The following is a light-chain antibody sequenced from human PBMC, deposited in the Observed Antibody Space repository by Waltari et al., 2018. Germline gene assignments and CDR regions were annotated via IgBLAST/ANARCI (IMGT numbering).Light chain of an antibody. CDR2: QDT. J-gene: IGLJ2*01. CDR3: QALDIKNVI. V-gene: IGLV3-1*01. CDR1: KLENKL. Sequence: SYELTQAHSVSVSPGQTATITCSGDKLENKLTSWYQQKPGQSPVLVLYQDTKRPSGISERFSGSNSGDTATLTITGTQTTDEADYYCQALDIKNVIFGGGTKLTVL.